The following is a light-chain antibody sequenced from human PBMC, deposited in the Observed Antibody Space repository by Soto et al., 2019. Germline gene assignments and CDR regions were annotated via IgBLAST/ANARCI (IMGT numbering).Light chain of an antibody. CDR2: AAD. J-gene: IGKJ1*01. CDR3: QQSYDMPWT. V-gene: IGKV1-39*01. Sequence: DIQRTQSPSSLSASVGDTVTITCRASQSITNYLTWFQQKPGKAPSLLIFAADNLQDGVPSRFSGSGSGRDFSLTISSLQPEDFATYYCQQSYDMPWTFGQGTKVDIK. CDR1: QSITNY.